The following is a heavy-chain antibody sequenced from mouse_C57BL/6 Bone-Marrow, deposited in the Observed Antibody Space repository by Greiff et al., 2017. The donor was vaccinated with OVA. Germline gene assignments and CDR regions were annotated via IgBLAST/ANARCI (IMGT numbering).Heavy chain of an antibody. Sequence: QVQLQQSGAELVRPGASVTLSCTASGYTFTDYEMHWVKQTPVHGLAWIGALDPETGCTAYNQTFKGQAILTADKSSSTAYMEIRSLTSEDSAVYYCTRKGCTGTYYAKDYWGQGTSVTVSS. CDR2: LDPETGCT. CDR1: GYTFTDYE. D-gene: IGHD4-1*01. CDR3: TRKGCTGTYYAKDY. V-gene: IGHV1-15*01. J-gene: IGHJ4*01.